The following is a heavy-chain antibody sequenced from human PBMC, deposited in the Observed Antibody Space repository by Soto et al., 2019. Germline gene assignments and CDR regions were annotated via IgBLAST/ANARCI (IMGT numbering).Heavy chain of an antibody. Sequence: PSETLSLTCTVSGGSISSYYWSWIRQPPGKGLEWIGYIYYSGSTNYNPSLKSRVTISVDTSKNQFSLKLSSVTAADTAVYYCANDFWSGYYPYYYYGMDVWGQGTTVTVSS. CDR1: GGSISSYY. D-gene: IGHD3-3*01. CDR2: IYYSGST. V-gene: IGHV4-59*08. CDR3: ANDFWSGYYPYYYYGMDV. J-gene: IGHJ6*02.